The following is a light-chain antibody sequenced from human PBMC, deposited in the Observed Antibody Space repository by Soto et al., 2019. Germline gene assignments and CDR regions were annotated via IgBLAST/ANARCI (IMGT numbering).Light chain of an antibody. J-gene: IGKJ1*01. Sequence: IVLTQSPGTLSLSPGERATLSCRASQSVDSNYLAWYQQKPGQAPRLLIYGGSRRATGIPDRFSGGGSGTHFTLTISRLEPEDYAVYYCQQYSSGMFGQGTKVEI. V-gene: IGKV3-20*01. CDR3: QQYSSGM. CDR2: GGS. CDR1: QSVDSNY.